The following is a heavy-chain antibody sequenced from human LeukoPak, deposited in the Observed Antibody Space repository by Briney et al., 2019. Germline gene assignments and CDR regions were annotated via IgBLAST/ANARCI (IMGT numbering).Heavy chain of an antibody. CDR3: ARGRGYSYGQFDY. D-gene: IGHD5-18*01. V-gene: IGHV1-8*01. CDR1: GGTFTSYD. J-gene: IGHJ4*02. CDR2: MNPNSGNT. Sequence: ASVKVSCKASGGTFTSYDINWVRQATGQGLEWMGWMNPNSGNTGYAQKFQGRATMTRNTSISTAYMELSSLRSEDTAVYYCARGRGYSYGQFDYWGQGTLVTVSS.